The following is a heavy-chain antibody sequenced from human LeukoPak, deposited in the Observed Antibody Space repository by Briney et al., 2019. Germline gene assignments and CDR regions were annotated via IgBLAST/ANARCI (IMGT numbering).Heavy chain of an antibody. CDR1: GDSVSSNSAA. CDR3: ARGSSSGWSGYYYYYGMDV. CDR2: TYYRSKWYN. Sequence: SQTLSLTCAISGDSVSSNSAAWNWIRQSPSRGLEWLGRTYYRSKWYNDYAVSVKSRITINPDTSKNQFSLQLNSVTPEDTAVYYCARGSSSGWSGYYYYYGMDVWGQGTTVTDCS. J-gene: IGHJ6*02. V-gene: IGHV6-1*01. D-gene: IGHD6-19*01.